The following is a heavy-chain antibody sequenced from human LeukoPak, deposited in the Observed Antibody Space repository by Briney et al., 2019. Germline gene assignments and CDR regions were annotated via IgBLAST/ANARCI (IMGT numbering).Heavy chain of an antibody. CDR1: GGSISSYY. J-gene: IGHJ3*02. V-gene: IGHV4-59*01. CDR2: IYYSGYT. D-gene: IGHD3-22*01. CDR3: ARVWGSTMRVPDAFDI. Sequence: PSETLSLTCTVSGGSISSYYWSWIRQPPGKGLKWIGNIYYSGYTTYSPSLRSRVTISVDTSKNQFSLKLSSVTAADTAVYYCARVWGSTMRVPDAFDIWGQGTMVTVSS.